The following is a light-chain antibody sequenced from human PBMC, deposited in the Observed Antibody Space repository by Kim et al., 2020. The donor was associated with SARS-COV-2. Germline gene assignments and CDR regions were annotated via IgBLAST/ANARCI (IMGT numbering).Light chain of an antibody. CDR3: MQATLWPPGYT. CDR2: KVS. V-gene: IGKV2-30*02. J-gene: IGKJ2*01. CDR1: QSLVHSDGNTY. Sequence: DVVMSQSPLSLSVTLGQPASISCRSSQSLVHSDGNTYLIWFQQRPGQSPRRLIDKVSDRDSGVPDRFSGSGSGTDFTLKISRVEAEDVGVYYCMQATLWPPGYTLGQGTKLEI.